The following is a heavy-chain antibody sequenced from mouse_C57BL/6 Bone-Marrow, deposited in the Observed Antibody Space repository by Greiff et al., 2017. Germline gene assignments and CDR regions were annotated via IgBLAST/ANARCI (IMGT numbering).Heavy chain of an antibody. Sequence: EVQLVESAGDLVKPGGSLKLSCAASGFTFSSYGMSWVRQTPDKRLEWVATISSGGSYTYYPDSVKGRFTISRDNAKNTLYLQMSSLKSEDTAMYYCARQPYWGQGTLVTVSA. J-gene: IGHJ3*01. CDR3: ARQPY. CDR1: GFTFSSYG. V-gene: IGHV5-6*01. CDR2: ISSGGSYT.